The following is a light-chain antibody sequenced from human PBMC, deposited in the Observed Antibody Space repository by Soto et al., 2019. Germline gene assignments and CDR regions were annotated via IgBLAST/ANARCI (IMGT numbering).Light chain of an antibody. CDR3: QQRSNWPLT. Sequence: EIVLTQSPATLSLSPGERATLSCRASQSVSSYLAWYQQKPGQAPRLLIHDASNRATGIPARFSGSGSGTDFALTISSLEPEDFAVYYCQQRSNWPLTFGGGTKVENK. CDR2: DAS. J-gene: IGKJ4*01. V-gene: IGKV3-11*01. CDR1: QSVSSY.